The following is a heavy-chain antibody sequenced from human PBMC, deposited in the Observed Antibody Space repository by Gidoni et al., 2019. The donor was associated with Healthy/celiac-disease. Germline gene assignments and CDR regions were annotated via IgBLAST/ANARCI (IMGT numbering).Heavy chain of an antibody. J-gene: IGHJ4*02. V-gene: IGHV3-23*01. CDR3: AKTKAAAESDY. Sequence: EVQLLESGGGLVQPGGSLRLSCVASGFTFSNYAMNWVRQAQGKGLGWVSGISDSGGSTYYADSVKGRFTISRDNSKNTLYLQMNSLRAEDTAVYYCAKTKAAAESDYWGQGILVTVSS. CDR2: ISDSGGST. D-gene: IGHD6-13*01. CDR1: GFTFSNYA.